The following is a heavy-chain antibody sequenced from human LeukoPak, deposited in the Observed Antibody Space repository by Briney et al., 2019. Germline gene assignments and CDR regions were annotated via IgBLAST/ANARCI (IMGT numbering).Heavy chain of an antibody. Sequence: ASVKVSCKASGYTFTSYDINWVRQATGQGLEWMGWMNPNSGNTGYAQKFQDRVTMTRNTSISTAYMELSSLRSEDTAVYYCARRGGEPRLWFGEESYDAFDIWGQGTMVTVSS. D-gene: IGHD3-10*01. CDR1: GYTFTSYD. V-gene: IGHV1-8*01. CDR2: MNPNSGNT. J-gene: IGHJ3*02. CDR3: ARRGGEPRLWFGEESYDAFDI.